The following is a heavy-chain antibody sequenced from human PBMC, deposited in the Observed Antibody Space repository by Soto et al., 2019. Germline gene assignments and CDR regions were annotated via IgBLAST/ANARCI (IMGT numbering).Heavy chain of an antibody. CDR2: MNPDSGNT. CDR3: ARSVGGSNVNCDY. V-gene: IGHV1-8*01. D-gene: IGHD3-10*01. Sequence: QVQLVQSGAEVRTPGASVKVSCKASGYTFTSYDINWVRQATGQGPEWMGWMNPDSGNTGYVQKFQGRDTMTRNTAISTAYMELSSLRSEDTAVYYCARSVGGSNVNCDYWGQGTLVTVSS. CDR1: GYTFTSYD. J-gene: IGHJ4*02.